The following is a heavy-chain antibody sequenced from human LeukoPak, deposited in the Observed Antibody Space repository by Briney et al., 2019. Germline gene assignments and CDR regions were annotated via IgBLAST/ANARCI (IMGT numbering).Heavy chain of an antibody. J-gene: IGHJ5*02. CDR1: GYTFSSYD. D-gene: IGHD6-19*01. CDR2: TNPNSGNT. CDR3: ARDLAVAGTPFDP. V-gene: IGHV1-8*03. Sequence: ASVKVSCKASGYTFSSYDINWVRQATGQGLEWMGWTNPNSGNTGYAQRFQGRVTITRNTSISTAYMELSSLRSEDTAVYYCARDLAVAGTPFDPWGQGTLVTVSS.